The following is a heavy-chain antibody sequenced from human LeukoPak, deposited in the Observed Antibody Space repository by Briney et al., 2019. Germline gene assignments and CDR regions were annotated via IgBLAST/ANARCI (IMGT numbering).Heavy chain of an antibody. CDR1: GGTFSSYA. CDR2: IIPILGIA. J-gene: IGHJ6*03. D-gene: IGHD2-2*01. Sequence: ASVKVSCKASGGTFSSYAISWVRQAPGQGLEWMGRIIPILGIANYAQKFQGRVTITADKSTSTAYMELSSLRSEDTAVYYCARVRGIVVVPAAPPYYYYMDVWGKGTTVTVSS. CDR3: ARVRGIVVVPAAPPYYYYMDV. V-gene: IGHV1-69*04.